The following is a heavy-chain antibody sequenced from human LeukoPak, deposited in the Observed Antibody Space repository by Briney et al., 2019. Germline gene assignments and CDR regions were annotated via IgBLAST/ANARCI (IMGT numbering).Heavy chain of an antibody. CDR2: VYDNGNT. CDR3: ARVAQTYGSGSSCHGLTWHYYYMDV. J-gene: IGHJ6*03. V-gene: IGHV4-59*11. CDR1: GGSISSHY. D-gene: IGHD2-2*01. Sequence: SETLSLTRTLSGGSISSHYWTWIRQSPGKGLEWIGYVYDNGNTNYNPSLKSRVNMSFHPSKNHFSLKLSSVAAADTAVYFCARVAQTYGSGSSCHGLTWHYYYMDVWGKGTTVTVSS.